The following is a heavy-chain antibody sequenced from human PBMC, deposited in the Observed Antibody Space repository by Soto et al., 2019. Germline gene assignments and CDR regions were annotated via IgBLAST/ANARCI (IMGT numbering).Heavy chain of an antibody. D-gene: IGHD6-19*01. J-gene: IGHJ6*02. Sequence: SETLSLTCAVYGGSFSGYYWSWIRLPPGKGMEWIGEINHSGSTNYNPSLKSRVTISVDTSKNQFSLKLSSVTAADTAVHYCARGHKQWFSSVHVIDVWGQGTTVTGSS. CDR1: GGSFSGYY. CDR3: ARGHKQWFSSVHVIDV. CDR2: INHSGST. V-gene: IGHV4-34*01.